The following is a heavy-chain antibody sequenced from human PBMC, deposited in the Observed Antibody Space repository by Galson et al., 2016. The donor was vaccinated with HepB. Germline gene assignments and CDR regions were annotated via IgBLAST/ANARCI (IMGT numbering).Heavy chain of an antibody. D-gene: IGHD5-18*01. V-gene: IGHV3-23*01. CDR3: AKYGIHLWTNFDS. Sequence: SLRLSCAASGFTSSTYGMSWVRRAPGKGLEWVSSITGTGGSTYYTDSVKGRFTISRDNSRDTLYLQMNSLRDEDTAIYYCAKYGIHLWTNFDSWGQGTLVTVSS. CDR2: ITGTGGST. CDR1: GFTSSTYG. J-gene: IGHJ4*02.